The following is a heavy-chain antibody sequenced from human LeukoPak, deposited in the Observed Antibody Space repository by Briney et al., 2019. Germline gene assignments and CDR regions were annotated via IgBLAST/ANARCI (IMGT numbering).Heavy chain of an antibody. Sequence: GGSLRLSCAASGFTFSDYGMTWVRQAPGKGVEWVSTISDGGSFTYYADSVKGRFTISRDNSKNTLFLQMNTLRAEDTAIYYCAKSRGSGSNMARGVNFDYWGQGTLVTVSS. CDR2: ISDGGSFT. J-gene: IGHJ4*02. V-gene: IGHV3-23*01. D-gene: IGHD3-10*01. CDR1: GFTFSDYG. CDR3: AKSRGSGSNMARGVNFDY.